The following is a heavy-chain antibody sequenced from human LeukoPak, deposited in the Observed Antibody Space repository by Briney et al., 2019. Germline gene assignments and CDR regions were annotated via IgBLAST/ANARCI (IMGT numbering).Heavy chain of an antibody. D-gene: IGHD3-3*01. CDR1: GGTFSIYA. CDR3: ARHQYYDFWSGYLYY. V-gene: IGHV1-69*13. J-gene: IGHJ4*02. CDR2: IIPIFGTA. Sequence: SVKVSCKASGGTFSIYAISWVRQAPGQGLEWMGGIIPIFGTANYAQKFQGRVTITADESTSTAYMELSSLRSEDTAVYYCARHQYYDFWSGYLYYWGQGTLVTVSS.